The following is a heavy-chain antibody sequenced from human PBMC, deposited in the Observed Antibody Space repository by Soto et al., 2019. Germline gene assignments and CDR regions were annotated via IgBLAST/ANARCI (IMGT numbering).Heavy chain of an antibody. V-gene: IGHV1-24*01. CDR1: GYTFTDYS. Sequence: GASVKVSCKDSGYTFTDYSFSWVRQAPGQGLEWMGGFDPEDGETIYAQKFQGRVTMTEDTSTDTAYMELSSLRSKDTAVYYCATNGEGGYYYYGMDVWGQGTTVTV. CDR3: ATNGEGGYYYYGMDV. J-gene: IGHJ6*02. D-gene: IGHD3-10*01. CDR2: FDPEDGET.